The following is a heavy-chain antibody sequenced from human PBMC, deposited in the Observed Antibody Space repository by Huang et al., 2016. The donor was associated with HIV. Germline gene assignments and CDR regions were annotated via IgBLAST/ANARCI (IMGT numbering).Heavy chain of an antibody. Sequence: QVQLQESGPGLVKPSEILSLTCTVSGGSISTHYWSWIRQPPGKGLDWIGSIDYSGSPNFSPSLKSRVTILLDTSKNQFSLRVNSVTAADTAMYYCARDHHDFWRGYRRMYFFDHWGQGTLVTVSS. V-gene: IGHV4-59*11. CDR2: IDYSGSP. CDR1: GGSISTHY. J-gene: IGHJ4*02. D-gene: IGHD3-3*01. CDR3: ARDHHDFWRGYRRMYFFDH.